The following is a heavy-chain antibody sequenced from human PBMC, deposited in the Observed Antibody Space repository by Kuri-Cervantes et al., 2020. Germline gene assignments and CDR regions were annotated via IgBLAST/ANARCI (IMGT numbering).Heavy chain of an antibody. CDR3: AKPEGLRCYYLFAVDY. CDR2: IYSGGST. Sequence: LSLTCAASGFTVSSNYMSWVRQAPGKGLEWVSVIYSGGSTYYADSVKGRFTASRDNSKNTLYLQMNSLRAEDTAMYYCAKPEGLRCYYLFAVDYWGQGTLVTVSS. V-gene: IGHV3-53*05. J-gene: IGHJ4*02. D-gene: IGHD1-14*01. CDR1: GFTVSSNY.